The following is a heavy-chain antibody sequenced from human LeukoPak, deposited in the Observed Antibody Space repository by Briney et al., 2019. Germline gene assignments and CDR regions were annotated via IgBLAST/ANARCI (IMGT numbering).Heavy chain of an antibody. J-gene: IGHJ3*02. CDR1: GGSISSYY. CDR3: ARGGTYYYDSSGSVEGAFDI. Sequence: KTSETLSLTGTGSGGSISSYYWSWIRQPPGKGLEWIGYIYYSGSTNYNPSLKSRVTISVDTSKNQFSLKLSSVTAADTAVYYCARGGTYYYDSSGSVEGAFDIWGQGTMVTVSS. V-gene: IGHV4-59*01. D-gene: IGHD3-22*01. CDR2: IYYSGST.